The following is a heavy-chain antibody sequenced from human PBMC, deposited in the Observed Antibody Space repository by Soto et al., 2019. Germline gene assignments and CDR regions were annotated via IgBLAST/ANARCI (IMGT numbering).Heavy chain of an antibody. Sequence: EVQVLESGGGLVQPGGSLRLSCAASGFTFTNYAMSWVRQAPGKGLEWVSAISNSGVSTYYAESVKGRFTISRDNSKNTLYLQMNSLRVEDTAVYYCAKQDYYIDVWCKGTTVTVSS. CDR1: GFTFTNYA. CDR2: ISNSGVST. CDR3: AKQDYYIDV. J-gene: IGHJ6*03. V-gene: IGHV3-23*01.